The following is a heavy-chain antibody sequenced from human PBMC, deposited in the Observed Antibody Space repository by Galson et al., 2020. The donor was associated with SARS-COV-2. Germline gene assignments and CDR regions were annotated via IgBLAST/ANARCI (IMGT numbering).Heavy chain of an antibody. CDR1: GYTFTSYG. J-gene: IGHJ6*02. V-gene: IGHV1-18*01. Sequence: ASVKVSCKASGYTFTSYGISWVRQAPGQRLEWMGWISAYNDNTKYAQNLQGRVTMTTDTSTATAYMELRSLRSDDTAVYYCARDTLEKRRDYYGLDVWGQGTTVTVSS. D-gene: IGHD3-3*01. CDR2: ISAYNDNT. CDR3: ARDTLEKRRDYYGLDV.